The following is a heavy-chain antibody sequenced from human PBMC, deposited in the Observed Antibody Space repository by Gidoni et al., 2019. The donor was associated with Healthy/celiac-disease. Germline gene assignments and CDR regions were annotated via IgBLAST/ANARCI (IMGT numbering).Heavy chain of an antibody. Sequence: EVQLLESGGGLVQPGWSLRLSCAASGLTFDGFAMHWVRKAPGKGLGWVSGINGNSGMIAYADSVKGRFTISRDNAKNSLYLQMNSLRAEDTALYYCAKSDSSSSSNFDYWGQGTLVTVSS. CDR3: AKSDSSSSSNFDY. V-gene: IGHV3-9*01. CDR1: GLTFDGFA. D-gene: IGHD6-6*01. CDR2: INGNSGMI. J-gene: IGHJ4*02.